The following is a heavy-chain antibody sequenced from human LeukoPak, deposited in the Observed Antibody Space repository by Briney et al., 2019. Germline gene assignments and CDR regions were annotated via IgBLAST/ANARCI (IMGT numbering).Heavy chain of an antibody. D-gene: IGHD3-22*01. CDR1: GYTFTSYG. Sequence: ASVKVSCKASGYTFTSYGISWVRQAPGQGLEWMGWISAYNGNTNYAQKLQGRVTMTTDTSTSTAHMELRSLRSDDTAVYYCARDSLSVQYYYDSSGYDYWGQGTLVTVSS. V-gene: IGHV1-18*01. CDR2: ISAYNGNT. J-gene: IGHJ4*02. CDR3: ARDSLSVQYYYDSSGYDY.